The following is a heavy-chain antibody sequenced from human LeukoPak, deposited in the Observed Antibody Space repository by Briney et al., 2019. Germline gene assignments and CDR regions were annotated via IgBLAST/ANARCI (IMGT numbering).Heavy chain of an antibody. CDR1: GYSFTSYW. V-gene: IGHV5-51*01. D-gene: IGHD3-10*01. Sequence: GESLKISCKGSGYSFTSYWIGWVRQMPGKGLEWMGIIYPADSDTRYNPSSQGQVTISADKSISTAYLQWSSLKASDTAMYYCARSLWFGDLLYYDYWGQGTLVTVTS. J-gene: IGHJ4*02. CDR3: ARSLWFGDLLYYDY. CDR2: IYPADSDT.